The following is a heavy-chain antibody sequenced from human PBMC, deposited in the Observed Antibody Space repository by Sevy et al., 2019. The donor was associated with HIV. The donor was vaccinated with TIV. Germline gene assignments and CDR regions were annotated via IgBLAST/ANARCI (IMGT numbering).Heavy chain of an antibody. D-gene: IGHD3-22*01. Sequence: GGSLRLSCAASGFTFSSYGMHWVRQAPGKGLEWVAVIWYDGSNKYYADSVKGRFTISRDNSKNTLYLQMNSLRAEDTGVYYCAREVSDYYDSSGYDYWGRGTLVTVSS. CDR1: GFTFSSYG. CDR2: IWYDGSNK. J-gene: IGHJ4*02. CDR3: AREVSDYYDSSGYDY. V-gene: IGHV3-33*01.